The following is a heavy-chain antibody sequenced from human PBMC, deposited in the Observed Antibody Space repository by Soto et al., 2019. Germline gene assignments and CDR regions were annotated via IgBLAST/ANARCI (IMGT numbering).Heavy chain of an antibody. D-gene: IGHD3-3*01. J-gene: IGHJ5*02. CDR2: IYYSGST. CDR3: ARDGHDFWSGYQHWFDP. V-gene: IGHV4-30-4*01. CDR1: GGSISSGDYY. Sequence: QVQLQESGPGLVKPSQTLSLTCTVSGGSISSGDYYWSWIRQPPGKGLECIGYIYYSGSTYYNPSLKSRVTISVDTSKNQFSLKLSSVTAADTAVYYCARDGHDFWSGYQHWFDPWGQGTLVTVSS.